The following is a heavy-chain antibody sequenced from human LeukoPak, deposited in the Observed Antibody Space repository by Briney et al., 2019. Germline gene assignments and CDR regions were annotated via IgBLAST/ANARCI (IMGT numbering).Heavy chain of an antibody. J-gene: IGHJ6*02. Sequence: SETLSLTCTVSGGSISSYYWNWIRQPPGKGLEWIEYIYYSGSTNYNPSLKSRVTISIDTSKNQFSLRLSSVTAADTAVYYCAREHPGYGMDVWGQGTTVTVSS. CDR1: GGSISSYY. CDR2: IYYSGST. CDR3: AREHPGYGMDV. V-gene: IGHV4-59*01.